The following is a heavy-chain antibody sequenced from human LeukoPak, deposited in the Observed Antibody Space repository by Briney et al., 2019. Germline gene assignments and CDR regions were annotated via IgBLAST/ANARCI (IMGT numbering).Heavy chain of an antibody. CDR1: GGSISSYY. J-gene: IGHJ2*01. CDR3: ARYGKGRWLTSTRPFWYFDL. D-gene: IGHD5-24*01. V-gene: IGHV4-59*05. CDR2: IYYSGST. Sequence: RPSETLSLTCTVTGGSISSYYWSWIRQPPGKGLEWIGSIYYSGSTYYNPSLKSRVTISVDTSKNQFSLKLSSVTAADTAVYYCARYGKGRWLTSTRPFWYFDLWGRGTLVTVSS.